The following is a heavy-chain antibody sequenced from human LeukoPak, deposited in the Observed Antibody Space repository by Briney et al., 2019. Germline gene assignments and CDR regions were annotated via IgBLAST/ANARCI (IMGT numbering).Heavy chain of an antibody. CDR1: GGSISGNY. V-gene: IGHV4-59*01. J-gene: IGHJ6*02. D-gene: IGHD3-3*01. CDR2: IHYSGKA. Sequence: SETLSLTCTVSGGSISGNYWTWTRQPPGKGLEWIGQIHYSGKADYNPSLRSRITISVDTSKNQMSLKVSSVTAADTAVYYCARFGVYYDMDVWGQGTTVTVSS. CDR3: ARFGVYYDMDV.